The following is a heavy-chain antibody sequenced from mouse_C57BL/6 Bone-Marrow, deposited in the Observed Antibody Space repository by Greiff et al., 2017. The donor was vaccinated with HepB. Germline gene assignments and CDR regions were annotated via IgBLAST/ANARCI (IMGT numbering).Heavy chain of an antibody. CDR3: ARLKCYAMDY. Sequence: EVQLQQSVAELVRPGASVKLSCTASGFTIKNTYMPWVQQRPEQGLEWIGRIDPANGYTKYAPKFQGKATITADTSANTAYLQLSRLTSEDTALYYCARLKCYAMDYWGQGTSVTVSS. CDR2: IDPANGYT. D-gene: IGHD1-3*01. J-gene: IGHJ4*01. CDR1: GFTIKNTY. V-gene: IGHV14-3*01.